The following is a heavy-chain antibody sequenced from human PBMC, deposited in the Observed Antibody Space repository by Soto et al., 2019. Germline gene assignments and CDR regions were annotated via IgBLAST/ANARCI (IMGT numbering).Heavy chain of an antibody. CDR2: MNPNSGNT. CDR1: GYTFTSYD. J-gene: IGHJ5*02. CDR3: ARPTRRGWCDP. V-gene: IGHV1-8*01. Sequence: QVQLVQSGAEVKKPGASVKVSCKASGYTFTSYDINWVRQATGQGLEWMGWMNPNSGNTGYAQKFQGRVTMTRNPAMSTDYMELSSLSSEDTAEYYYARPTRRGWCDPWGQGTLVTVSS. D-gene: IGHD3-10*01.